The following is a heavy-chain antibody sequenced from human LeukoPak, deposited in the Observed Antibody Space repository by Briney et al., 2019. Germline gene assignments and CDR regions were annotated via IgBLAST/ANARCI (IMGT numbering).Heavy chain of an antibody. CDR2: VNRVGYT. CDR1: GASFAASS. D-gene: IGHD6-25*01. Sequence: SETLSLTCAVHGASFAASSWSWIRQSPGKGLEWIGEVNRVGYTIYNPSLKSRVNISIDTSTTQFSLRLSSVTVADTAVYFCARERVVSDYNWFDPWGQGTLVTVSS. J-gene: IGHJ5*02. V-gene: IGHV4-34*01. CDR3: ARERVVSDYNWFDP.